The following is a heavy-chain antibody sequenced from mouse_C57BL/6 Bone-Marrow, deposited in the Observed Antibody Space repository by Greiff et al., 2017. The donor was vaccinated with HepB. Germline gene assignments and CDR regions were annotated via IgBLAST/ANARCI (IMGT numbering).Heavy chain of an antibody. CDR1: GFTFSSYG. V-gene: IGHV5-6*01. Sequence: VQLKESGGDLVKPGGSLKLSCAASGFTFSSYGMSWVRQTPDKRLEWVATISSGGSYTYYPDSVKGRFTISRDNAKNTLYLQMSSLKSEDTAMYYCARQDYYGSSRYAMDYWGQGTSVTVSS. J-gene: IGHJ4*01. CDR2: ISSGGSYT. CDR3: ARQDYYGSSRYAMDY. D-gene: IGHD1-1*01.